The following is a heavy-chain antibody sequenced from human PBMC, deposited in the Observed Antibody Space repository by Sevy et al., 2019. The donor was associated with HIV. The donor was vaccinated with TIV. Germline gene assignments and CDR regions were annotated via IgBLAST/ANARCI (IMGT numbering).Heavy chain of an antibody. CDR2: IYPGDSDI. CDR3: ARHRLGYCSRTSCSGGDY. V-gene: IGHV5-51*01. CDR1: GYSFTSYW. J-gene: IGHJ4*02. Sequence: GESLKISCKSSGYSFTSYWIGWVRQMPGKGLEWMGIIYPGDSDIRYSPSFQGQVTITAEKSINTAYLQWSSLKASDSAMSYCARHRLGYCSRTSCSGGDYWGQGTLVTVSS. D-gene: IGHD2-2*01.